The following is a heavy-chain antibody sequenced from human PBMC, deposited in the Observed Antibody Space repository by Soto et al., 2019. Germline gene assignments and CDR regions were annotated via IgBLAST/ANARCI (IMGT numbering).Heavy chain of an antibody. Sequence: GGSLRLSCAASGFTFSSYSMNWVRQAPGKGLEWVSYISSSSSTIYYADSVKGRFTISRDNAKSSLYLQMNSLRDEDTAVYYCARDHPIFGYYDSSGYYRAQGGAFDIWGQGTMVTVSS. V-gene: IGHV3-48*02. CDR2: ISSSSSTI. CDR1: GFTFSSYS. CDR3: ARDHPIFGYYDSSGYYRAQGGAFDI. J-gene: IGHJ3*02. D-gene: IGHD3-22*01.